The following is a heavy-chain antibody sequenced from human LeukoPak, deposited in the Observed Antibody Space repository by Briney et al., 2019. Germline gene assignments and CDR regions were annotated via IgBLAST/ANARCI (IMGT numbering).Heavy chain of an antibody. CDR3: ARLGGRIAAAGPNLDY. J-gene: IGHJ4*02. V-gene: IGHV4-38-2*01. D-gene: IGHD6-13*01. CDR1: GYSISSGYY. CDR2: IYHSGST. Sequence: SETLSLTCAVSGYSISSGYYWGWIRQPPGKGLEWIGSIYHSGSTYYNPSLKSRVTLSVDTSKNQFSLKLSSVTAADTAVYYCARLGGRIAAAGPNLDYWGQGTLVTVSS.